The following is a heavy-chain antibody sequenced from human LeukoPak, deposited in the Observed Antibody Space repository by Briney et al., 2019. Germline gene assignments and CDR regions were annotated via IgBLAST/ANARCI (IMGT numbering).Heavy chain of an antibody. J-gene: IGHJ6*02. D-gene: IGHD6-13*01. V-gene: IGHV1-8*01. CDR1: GYAFTSYD. CDR3: ARKGYDTQAYYYYYGMDV. Sequence: ASVKLSCNASGYAFTSYDVNWVRQATGPGLEWMGWVNPNSGNTGYAQKFQGRVTMTRNTSTSTAYMELSSLRSEDTAVYYCARKGYDTQAYYYYYGMDVWGQGTTVTVSS. CDR2: VNPNSGNT.